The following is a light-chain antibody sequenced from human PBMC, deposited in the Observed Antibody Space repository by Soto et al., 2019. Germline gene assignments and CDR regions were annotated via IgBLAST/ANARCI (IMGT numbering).Light chain of an antibody. CDR2: GAS. Sequence: EIVLTPSLGTLSLYPGERATLSCRASQSVSSYLAWYQQKPGQAPRLLIYGASTRATGIPDRFSGSGSGTDFTLAISRLEPEDFAVYYCQQYGRTPRTCGQGTKVDIK. CDR1: QSVSSY. CDR3: QQYGRTPRT. J-gene: IGKJ1*01. V-gene: IGKV3-20*01.